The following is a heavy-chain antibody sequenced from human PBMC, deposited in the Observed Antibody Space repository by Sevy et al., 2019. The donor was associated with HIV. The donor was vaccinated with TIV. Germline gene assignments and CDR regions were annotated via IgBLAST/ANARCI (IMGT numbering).Heavy chain of an antibody. CDR2: ITSSSSYL. J-gene: IGHJ4*02. CDR3: ARDLNYYDFDY. CDR1: GFTFSNYN. D-gene: IGHD3-22*01. Sequence: GGSLRLSCAASGFTFSNYNMNCVRQAPGKGLEWVSSITSSSSYLNYADSVKGRFTISRDNAKNSLYLQMNSLRAEDTAVYYCARDLNYYDFDYWGQGTLVTVSS. V-gene: IGHV3-21*01.